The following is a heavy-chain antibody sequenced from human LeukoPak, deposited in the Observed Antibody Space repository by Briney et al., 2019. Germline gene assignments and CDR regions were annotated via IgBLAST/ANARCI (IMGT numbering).Heavy chain of an antibody. D-gene: IGHD3/OR15-3a*01. CDR3: ASGYDFSDY. CDR1: GFTFSTYS. J-gene: IGHJ4*02. V-gene: IGHV3-48*01. Sequence: GGSLRLSCAASGFTFSTYSMNWVRQAPGKGLEWVSYISSSGSTIYYADSVKGRFTISRDNANNSLYLQMNSLRAEDSAVYYCASGYDFSDYWGQGTLVTVSS. CDR2: ISSSGSTI.